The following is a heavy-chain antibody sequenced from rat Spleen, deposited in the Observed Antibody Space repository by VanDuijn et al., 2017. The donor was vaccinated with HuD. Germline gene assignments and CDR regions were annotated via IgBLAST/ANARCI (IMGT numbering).Heavy chain of an antibody. J-gene: IGHJ2*01. CDR1: GFTFSSYW. Sequence: EVQLVETGGGLVQPGRSLKLSCVASGFTFSSYWMYWIRQAPGKGLEWVSSITNSGDSVYYRDSVKDRFTISRDNGKSTLYLQMDSLRSEDTATYYCTTGVYWGQGVMVTVSS. CDR2: ITNSGDSV. V-gene: IGHV5-58*01. CDR3: TTGVY.